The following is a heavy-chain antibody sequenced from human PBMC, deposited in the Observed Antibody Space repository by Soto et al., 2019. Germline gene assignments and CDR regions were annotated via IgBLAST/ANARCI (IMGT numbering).Heavy chain of an antibody. Sequence: GGSLRLSCAASGFTFSSYWMHWVRQAPGKGLVWVSRINSDGSSTSYADSVKGRFTISRDNAKNTLYLQMNSLRAEDTAVYYCARGAFGELFDYYYMDVWGKGTTVTVSS. CDR2: INSDGSST. D-gene: IGHD3-10*01. CDR1: GFTFSSYW. V-gene: IGHV3-74*01. CDR3: ARGAFGELFDYYYMDV. J-gene: IGHJ6*03.